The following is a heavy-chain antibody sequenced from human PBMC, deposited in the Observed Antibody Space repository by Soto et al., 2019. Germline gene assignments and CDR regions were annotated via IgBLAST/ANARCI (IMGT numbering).Heavy chain of an antibody. D-gene: IGHD3-10*01. CDR2: IIPILGIA. J-gene: IGHJ6*02. CDR1: GGTFSSYT. CDR3: AREVRVGFGELSPPYGMDV. Sequence: QVQLVQSGAEVKKPGSSVKVSCKASGGTFSSYTISWVRQAPGQGLEWMGRIIPILGIANYAQKFLGRVTITADKSTSTAYMELSSLRSEDTAVYYCAREVRVGFGELSPPYGMDVWGQGTTVTVSS. V-gene: IGHV1-69*08.